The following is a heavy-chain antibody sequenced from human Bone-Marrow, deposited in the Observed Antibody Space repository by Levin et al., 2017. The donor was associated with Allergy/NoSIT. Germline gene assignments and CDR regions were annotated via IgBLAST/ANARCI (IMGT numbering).Heavy chain of an antibody. CDR1: GYTFTSYG. CDR3: ARDDGSGYYSEGFDY. CDR2: ISAYNGNT. V-gene: IGHV1-18*01. J-gene: IGHJ4*02. Sequence: ASVKVSCKASGYTFTSYGISWVRQAPGQGLEWMGWISAYNGNTNYAREFQGRVTMTADTSTSTAYMELRSLRSDDTAVYYCARDDGSGYYSEGFDYWGQGTLVTVSS. D-gene: IGHD3-3*01.